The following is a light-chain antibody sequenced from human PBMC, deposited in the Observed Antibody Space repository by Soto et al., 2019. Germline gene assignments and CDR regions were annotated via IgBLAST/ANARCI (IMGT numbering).Light chain of an antibody. CDR1: QSISSW. J-gene: IGKJ1*01. CDR3: QQYNSYSKT. V-gene: IGKV1-5*01. Sequence: DIQMTQSPSTLSASVGDRVTITCRASQSISSWLAWYQQKPGKAPKLLIYDASSLESGVPSRFSGHGSGTEFTLTISSLQPDDSDSYYCQQYNSYSKTLGQGTKVDI. CDR2: DAS.